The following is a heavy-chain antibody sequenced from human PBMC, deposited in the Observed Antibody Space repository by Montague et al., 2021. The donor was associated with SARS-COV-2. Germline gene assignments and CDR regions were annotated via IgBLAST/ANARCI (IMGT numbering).Heavy chain of an antibody. Sequence: SLRLSCAASGFTFSHIWMSWVRQAPGKGLEWVANIKPDESEKNYVDSVEGRFSISRDNAKNSLYLQMDNLRAEDTAIYYCAKNGGAHGLDVWGQGTSVSVSS. CDR2: IKPDESEK. D-gene: IGHD4-23*01. V-gene: IGHV3-7*01. CDR1: GFTFSHIW. CDR3: AKNGGAHGLDV. J-gene: IGHJ6*02.